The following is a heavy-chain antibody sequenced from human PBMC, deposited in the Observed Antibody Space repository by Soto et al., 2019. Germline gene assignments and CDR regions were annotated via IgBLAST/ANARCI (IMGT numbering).Heavy chain of an antibody. CDR3: AKTSAVGGTFDN. V-gene: IGHV3-23*01. CDR1: GFTFSSYD. D-gene: IGHD6-13*01. CDR2: VTGSGSNT. Sequence: LRLSCAASGFTFSSYDMGWVRQAPGKGLEWVSSVTGSGSNTYHGDSVKGRFSISRDNSKNTLYLQMNSLSADDTAVYYCAKTSAVGGTFDNWGQGTLVTVSS. J-gene: IGHJ4*02.